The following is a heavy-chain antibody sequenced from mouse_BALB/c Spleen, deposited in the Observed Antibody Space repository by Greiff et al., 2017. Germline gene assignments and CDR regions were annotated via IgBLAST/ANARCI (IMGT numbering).Heavy chain of an antibody. CDR1: GYTFTSYY. CDR3: TSWDFDY. V-gene: IGHV1S81*02. D-gene: IGHD4-1*01. CDR2: INPSSGGT. J-gene: IGHJ2*01. Sequence: VQLQQSGAELVKPGASVKLSCKASGYTFTSYYMYWVKQRPGQGLEWIGEINPSSGGTNFNEKFKSKATLTVDKSSSTAYMQLSSLTSEDSAVYYCTSWDFDYWGQGTTLTVSS.